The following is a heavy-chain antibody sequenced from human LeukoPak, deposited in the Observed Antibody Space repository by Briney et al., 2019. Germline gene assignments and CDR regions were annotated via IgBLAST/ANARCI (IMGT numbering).Heavy chain of an antibody. CDR3: ARDKVYYGMDV. J-gene: IGHJ6*02. CDR1: GGSISSYY. Sequence: SETLSLTCTVSGGSISSYYWSWIRQPPGKGLEWIGRIYTSGSTNYNPSLKSRVTMSVDTSENQFSLKLSSVTAADTAVYYCARDKVYYGMDVWGQGTTVTVSS. V-gene: IGHV4-4*07. CDR2: IYTSGST.